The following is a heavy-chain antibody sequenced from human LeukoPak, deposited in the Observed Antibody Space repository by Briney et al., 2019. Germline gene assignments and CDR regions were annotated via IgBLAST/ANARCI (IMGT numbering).Heavy chain of an antibody. CDR1: GFTFSDYY. J-gene: IGHJ3*02. V-gene: IGHV3-11*01. D-gene: IGHD3-3*01. CDR3: AREGRYDFWSGYSPAAFDI. CDR2: ISSSGSTI. Sequence: GGPLRLSCAASGFTFSDYYMSWIRQAPGKGLEWVSYISSSGSTIFYGDSVKGRFTISRDNAKNSLYLQMNSLRAEDTAVYYYAREGRYDFWSGYSPAAFDIWGQGTMVTVSS.